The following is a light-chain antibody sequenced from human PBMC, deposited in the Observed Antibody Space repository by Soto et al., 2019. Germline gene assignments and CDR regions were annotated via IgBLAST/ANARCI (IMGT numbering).Light chain of an antibody. V-gene: IGKV1-5*01. CDR2: DAS. CDR3: QKYNSYSWT. Sequence: DIQMTQSPSTLSASVGDRVTITCRASQSISSWLAWYQQKPGKAPKLLIYDASSLESGVPSRFSGSGSGTQFTPTISSLQPDDFATYYCQKYNSYSWTFGQGTKVEIK. J-gene: IGKJ1*01. CDR1: QSISSW.